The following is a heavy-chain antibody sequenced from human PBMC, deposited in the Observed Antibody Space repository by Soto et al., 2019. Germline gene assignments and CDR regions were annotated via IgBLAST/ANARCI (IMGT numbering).Heavy chain of an antibody. CDR2: MTPNSGNT. Sequence: QVQLVQSGAEVKKPGASVKVSCKASGYSFIDYDINWVRQATGQGLEWMGWMTPNSGNTGYAQKFQGRVTLTRDTSLGTAYMELSSLKSEDTAVYYCARNPYSSGRFDPWGQGTLVTVFS. D-gene: IGHD6-19*01. CDR1: GYSFIDYD. CDR3: ARNPYSSGRFDP. J-gene: IGHJ5*02. V-gene: IGHV1-8*01.